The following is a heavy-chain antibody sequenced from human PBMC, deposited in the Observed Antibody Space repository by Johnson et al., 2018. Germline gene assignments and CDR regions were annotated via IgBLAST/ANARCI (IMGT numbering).Heavy chain of an antibody. CDR1: GFTFEDYG. Sequence: VQLVQSGGGVVRPGESLRLSCAASGFTFEDYGMSWVRQAPGEGPEWISGLTWDGGNTRYADSMKVRFTLSRDNAKHSLYLEMNSLRAEDTALYYFAREPDAVVVVAANAFDIWGQGTMVTVSS. D-gene: IGHD2-15*01. J-gene: IGHJ3*02. V-gene: IGHV3-20*04. CDR3: AREPDAVVVVAANAFDI. CDR2: LTWDGGNT.